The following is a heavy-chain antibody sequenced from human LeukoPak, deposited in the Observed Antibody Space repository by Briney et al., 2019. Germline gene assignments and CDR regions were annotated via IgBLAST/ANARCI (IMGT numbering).Heavy chain of an antibody. Sequence: SETLSLTRTVSGGSISSDYWSWIRQPPGKGLEWIGYIYYSGSTNYNPSLKSRVTISVDTSKNQFSLKLSSVTAADTAVYYCARDITIFGGETRYFDYWGQGTLVTVSS. CDR1: GGSISSDY. D-gene: IGHD3-3*01. CDR2: IYYSGST. CDR3: ARDITIFGGETRYFDY. J-gene: IGHJ4*02. V-gene: IGHV4-59*01.